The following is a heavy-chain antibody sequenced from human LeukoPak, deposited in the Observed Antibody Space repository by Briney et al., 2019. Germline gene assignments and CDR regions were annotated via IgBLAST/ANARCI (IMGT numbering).Heavy chain of an antibody. CDR2: ISGSGGST. D-gene: IGHD2-8*01. J-gene: IGHJ4*02. Sequence: QSGGSLRLSCAASGFTFSSYAMSWVRQAPGKGLEWVSDISGSGGSTYYADSVKGRFTISRDNSKNTLYLQMNSLRAEDTAVYHCAKDSIVYAIAYYWGQGTLVTVSS. CDR3: AKDSIVYAIAYY. V-gene: IGHV3-23*01. CDR1: GFTFSSYA.